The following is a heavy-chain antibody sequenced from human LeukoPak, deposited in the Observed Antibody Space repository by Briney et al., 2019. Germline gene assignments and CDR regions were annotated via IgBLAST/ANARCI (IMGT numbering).Heavy chain of an antibody. D-gene: IGHD2-8*01. Sequence: GGSLRLSCAASGFTFSSFPMTWVRLAPGKGLEWVPTITGSGGSTYYAESVKGRFTISRDNSKNTLYLQMNSLRGEDTALYYCAKDLAGCSDSWGQGTLVTVSS. CDR1: GFTFSSFP. J-gene: IGHJ4*02. CDR3: AKDLAGCSDS. V-gene: IGHV3-23*01. CDR2: ITGSGGST.